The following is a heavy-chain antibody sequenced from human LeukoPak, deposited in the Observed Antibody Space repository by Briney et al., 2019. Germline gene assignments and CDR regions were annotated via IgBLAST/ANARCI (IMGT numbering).Heavy chain of an antibody. CDR1: GDSIIGYY. CDR3: ARGSSGGPYYYYYYYMDV. V-gene: IGHV4-39*07. Sequence: SETLSLTCSVSGDSIIGYYWGWIRQPPGKGLEWIGNIYYTGNTYYNSSLKSRVTISLDTSKNQFSLKLSSVTAADTAVYYCARGSSGGPYYYYYYYMDVWGKGTTVTVSS. D-gene: IGHD6-19*01. CDR2: IYYTGNT. J-gene: IGHJ6*03.